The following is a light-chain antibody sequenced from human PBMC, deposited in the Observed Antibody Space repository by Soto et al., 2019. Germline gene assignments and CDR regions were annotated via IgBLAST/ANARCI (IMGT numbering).Light chain of an antibody. Sequence: QSALTQPPSASGSPGQSVTISCTRTKNDIGVYDFVSWYQHHPGKAPRLIIYEVVQRPSGVPDRFSGSKSGNTACLTVSGLQAADEADYFCKSYAGSNNYVFGSGKKVTVL. CDR1: KNDIGVYDF. CDR3: KSYAGSNNYV. V-gene: IGLV2-8*01. J-gene: IGLJ1*01. CDR2: EVV.